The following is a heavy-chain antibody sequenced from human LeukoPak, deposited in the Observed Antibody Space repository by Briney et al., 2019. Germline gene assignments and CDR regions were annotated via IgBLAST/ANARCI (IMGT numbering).Heavy chain of an antibody. V-gene: IGHV1-2*02. Sequence: ASVKVSCKASGYTFTAYYMHWVQQAPGQGLEWMGWINPNTGGTNYAQKFQGRVTMTRDTSISTAYMEVSSLRSDDTAVYYCARDPAGPNGWFDPWGQGTLVTVSS. CDR3: ARDPAGPNGWFDP. D-gene: IGHD1-1*01. CDR1: GYTFTAYY. J-gene: IGHJ5*02. CDR2: INPNTGGT.